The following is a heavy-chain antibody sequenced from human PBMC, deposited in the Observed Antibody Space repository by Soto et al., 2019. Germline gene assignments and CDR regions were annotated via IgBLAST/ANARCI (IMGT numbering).Heavy chain of an antibody. CDR2: INPNSGGT. Sequence: ASVKVSCKASGYTFTGYYMHWVRQAPGQGLEWMGWINPNSGGTNYAQKFQGWVTMTRDTSISTAYMELSRLRSDDTAVYYCARELRAAVAGTLDYYHGMDVWGQGTTVTVSS. CDR1: GYTFTGYY. J-gene: IGHJ6*02. D-gene: IGHD6-19*01. V-gene: IGHV1-2*04. CDR3: ARELRAAVAGTLDYYHGMDV.